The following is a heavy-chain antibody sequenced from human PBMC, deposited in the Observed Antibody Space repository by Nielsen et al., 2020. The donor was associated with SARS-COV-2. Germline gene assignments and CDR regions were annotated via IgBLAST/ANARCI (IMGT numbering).Heavy chain of an antibody. Sequence: GGSLRLSCAASGFTFSSYGMHWVRQAPGKGLEWVAVIWYDGSNKYYADSVKGRFTISRHNSKNTLYLQMNSLRAEDTAVYYCARGSYYYDSSGLDIWGQGTMVTVSS. CDR1: GFTFSSYG. CDR2: IWYDGSNK. V-gene: IGHV3-33*01. CDR3: ARGSYYYDSSGLDI. D-gene: IGHD3-22*01. J-gene: IGHJ3*02.